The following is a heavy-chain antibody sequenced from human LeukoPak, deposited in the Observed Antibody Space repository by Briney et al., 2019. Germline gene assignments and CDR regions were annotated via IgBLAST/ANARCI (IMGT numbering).Heavy chain of an antibody. Sequence: SETLSLTCGVSGYSISSGYYWGRIRQPPGKGLEWIGSIYHSGSTYYNPSLKSRVTISVDTSKNQFSLKLSSVTAADTAVYYCAREDYDSSGYYRPYWGQGTLVTVSS. J-gene: IGHJ4*02. D-gene: IGHD3-22*01. CDR1: GYSISSGYY. CDR3: AREDYDSSGYYRPY. CDR2: IYHSGST. V-gene: IGHV4-38-2*02.